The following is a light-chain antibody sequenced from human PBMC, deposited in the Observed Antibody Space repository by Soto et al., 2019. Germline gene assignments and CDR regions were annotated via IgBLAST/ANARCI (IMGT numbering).Light chain of an antibody. CDR3: QQRTNWIFT. J-gene: IGKJ3*01. CDR2: DAS. CDR1: QSVSNY. Sequence: EVVLTQSPATLSLSPGERATHSCRASQSVSNYLAWYQQKPGQAPRLLIYDASNRATGIPVRFSGSGSGTDFTLTISSLEPEDFAVYYCQQRTNWIFTFGPGTKVDIK. V-gene: IGKV3-11*01.